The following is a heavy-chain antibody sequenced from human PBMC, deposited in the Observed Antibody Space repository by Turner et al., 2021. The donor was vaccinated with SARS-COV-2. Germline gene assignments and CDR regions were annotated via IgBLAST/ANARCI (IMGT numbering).Heavy chain of an antibody. D-gene: IGHD2-8*02. J-gene: IGHJ4*02. CDR1: GYTFTDYY. V-gene: IGHV1-46*01. CDR3: ASSLPAPGGVPGRLNY. CDR2: INPSGGST. Sequence: QVQLVQSGADMKKPGASVKVSCKASGYTFTDYYLHWVRQAPGQGLEWMGIINPSGGSTNYAQKFQGRVTMTRDTSTSTVYMELSSLRSEDTAVYYCASSLPAPGGVPGRLNYWGQGALVTVSS.